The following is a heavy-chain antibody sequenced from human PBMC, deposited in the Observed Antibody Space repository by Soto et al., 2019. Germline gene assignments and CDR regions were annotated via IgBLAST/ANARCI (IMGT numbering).Heavy chain of an antibody. CDR1: GGTFSSYA. V-gene: IGHV1-69*06. Sequence: SVKVSCKASGGTFSSYAISWVLQAPGQGLEWMGGIIPIFGTANYAQKFQGRVTITADKSTSTAYMELSSLRSEDTAVYYCAREGRASTYYYDSSGYYPFDYWGQGTLVTVSS. D-gene: IGHD3-22*01. J-gene: IGHJ4*02. CDR3: AREGRASTYYYDSSGYYPFDY. CDR2: IIPIFGTA.